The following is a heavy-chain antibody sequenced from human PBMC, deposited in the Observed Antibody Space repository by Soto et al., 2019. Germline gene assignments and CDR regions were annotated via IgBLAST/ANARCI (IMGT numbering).Heavy chain of an antibody. CDR2: INTYNGNS. D-gene: IGHD2-15*01. J-gene: IGHJ4*02. V-gene: IGHV1-18*01. CDR3: ARDWSGSSCLCIY. CDR1: GYTLTNYA. Sequence: QVQLVQSAAEVKKPGASVKVSCKASGYTLTNYAISWVRQAPGQGPEWMGWINTYNGNSNYAQKFQGRVTMTTDTYTNTVYMELRSLTSDDTAVYYCARDWSGSSCLCIYWGQGTLVTVSS.